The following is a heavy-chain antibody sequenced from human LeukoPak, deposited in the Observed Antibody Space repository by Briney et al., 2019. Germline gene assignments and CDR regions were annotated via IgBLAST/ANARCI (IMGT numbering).Heavy chain of an antibody. J-gene: IGHJ3*02. CDR3: AKDVSGGVGSTVVVPRRLAFDI. V-gene: IGHV3-23*01. Sequence: PGGSLSLSCAASGFTFSSYAMSWVRQAPGKGLEWVSAISGSGGSTYYADSVKGRFTISRDNSKNTLYLQMNSLRAEDTAVYYCAKDVSGGVGSTVVVPRRLAFDIWGQGTMVTVSS. D-gene: IGHD3-22*01. CDR2: ISGSGGST. CDR1: GFTFSSYA.